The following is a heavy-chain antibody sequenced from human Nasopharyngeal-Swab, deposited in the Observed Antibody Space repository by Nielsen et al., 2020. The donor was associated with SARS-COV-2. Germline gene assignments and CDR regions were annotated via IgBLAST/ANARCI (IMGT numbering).Heavy chain of an antibody. CDR1: GYTFTRYG. CDR3: ARENDYDSSGYYSDY. D-gene: IGHD3-22*01. V-gene: IGHV1-18*01. Sequence: ASVKVSCKASGYTFTRYGISWVRQAPGQGLEWMGWINVYNGKTNYPQRFQGRVTISTDTSTSTAYMELRSLTSDDTVVYYCARENDYDSSGYYSDYWGQGTLVTVSS. CDR2: INVYNGKT. J-gene: IGHJ4*02.